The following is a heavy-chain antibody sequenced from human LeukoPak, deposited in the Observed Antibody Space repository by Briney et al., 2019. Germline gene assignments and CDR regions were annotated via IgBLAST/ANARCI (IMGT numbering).Heavy chain of an antibody. D-gene: IGHD6-13*01. CDR3: ARDQGYSSSWDAFDI. J-gene: IGHJ3*02. CDR2: ISSSGTTI. Sequence: GGSLRLSCAASGFTFSNYEVNWVRQAPGKGLEWVSYISSSGTTIYHADSVKGRFTISRDNAKNSLYLQMNSLRAEGTAVYYCARDQGYSSSWDAFDIWGQGTMVTVSS. CDR1: GFTFSNYE. V-gene: IGHV3-48*03.